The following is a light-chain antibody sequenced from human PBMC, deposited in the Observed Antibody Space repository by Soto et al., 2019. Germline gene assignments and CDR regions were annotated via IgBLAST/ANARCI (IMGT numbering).Light chain of an antibody. V-gene: IGKV3-20*01. J-gene: IGKJ5*01. CDR1: QSVRSER. Sequence: EIVLTQSPDTLSLSPGDRATLSCRASQSVRSERLAWYQQKRGQAPTLLIFDASSRASGTPERFSGSGSGTDFTLTISRLEPEDFAVYYCQEYDGAPPITFGLGTRLETK. CDR3: QEYDGAPPIT. CDR2: DAS.